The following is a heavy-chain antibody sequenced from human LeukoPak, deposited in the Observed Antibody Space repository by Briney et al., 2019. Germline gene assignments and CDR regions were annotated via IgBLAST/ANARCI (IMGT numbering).Heavy chain of an antibody. CDR2: IHYNGST. CDR3: ARRTRYCTPAACHFDY. V-gene: IGHV4-59*08. J-gene: IGHJ4*02. Sequence: SETLSLTCTVSGGFLNSYYWNRVRLPPGKGLEWIGNIHYNGSTNYSPSLKSRLAISRDTSKNLASLSLSSVTAADTALYFCARRTRYCTPAACHFDYWGQGILVTVSS. D-gene: IGHD2-8*01. CDR1: GGFLNSYY.